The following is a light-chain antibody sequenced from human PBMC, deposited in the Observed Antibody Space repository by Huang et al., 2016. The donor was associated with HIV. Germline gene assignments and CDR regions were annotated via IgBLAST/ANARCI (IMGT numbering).Light chain of an antibody. CDR3: HQYGSPPFT. J-gene: IGKJ3*01. Sequence: EIVLTQSPGTLSLSPGERATLSCRASQSISSSSLAWYLQKPGKAPTLLIHGASTRATDIPDRFSGSGSGTDFTLTISRLEPEDFAVYYCHQYGSPPFTFGPGTKVDIK. CDR2: GAS. V-gene: IGKV3-20*01. CDR1: QSISSSS.